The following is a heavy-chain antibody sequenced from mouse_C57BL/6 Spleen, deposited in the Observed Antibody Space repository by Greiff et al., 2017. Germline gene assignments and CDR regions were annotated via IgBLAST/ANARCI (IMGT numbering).Heavy chain of an antibody. V-gene: IGHV7-3*01. CDR3: ARYRLYGSSYFDY. J-gene: IGHJ2*01. CDR1: GFSFTDYY. D-gene: IGHD1-1*01. Sequence: EVQLVESGGGLVQPGGSLCLSCAASGFSFTDYYMSWVRQPPGKALEWLGFIRNKANGNTTEYSASVKGRFTISCDNSQSILYLLMNALRAEDSTTYCCARYRLYGSSYFDYWGQNATLTVSS. CDR2: IRNKANGNTT.